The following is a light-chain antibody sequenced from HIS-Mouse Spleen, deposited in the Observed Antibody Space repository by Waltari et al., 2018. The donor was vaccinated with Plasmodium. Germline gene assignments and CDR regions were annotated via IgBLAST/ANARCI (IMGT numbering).Light chain of an antibody. CDR2: EDS. V-gene: IGLV3-10*01. CDR3: YSTDSSGNHRV. J-gene: IGLJ3*02. Sequence: SYELTPPPSVSVSPGQTARITCPGDAFPKKYAYWYQQKSGQAPVLVIYEDSKRPSGIPERFSGSSSGTMATLTISGAQVEDEADYYCYSTDSSGNHRVFGGGTKLTVL. CDR1: AFPKKY.